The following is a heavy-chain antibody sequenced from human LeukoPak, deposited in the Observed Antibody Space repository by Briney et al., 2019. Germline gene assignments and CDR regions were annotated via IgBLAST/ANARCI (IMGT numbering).Heavy chain of an antibody. J-gene: IGHJ4*02. CDR1: GFSFSSYD. Sequence: GGSLRLSCAASGFSFSSYDMYWVRQAPGKGLEWVAFICYDGNNKYYADSVKGRSTISRDNSESTLYLQLNSLRAEDTAVYYCTTITVASHFDYWGPGTLVTVSS. D-gene: IGHD6-19*01. V-gene: IGHV3-30*02. CDR3: TTITVASHFDY. CDR2: ICYDGNNK.